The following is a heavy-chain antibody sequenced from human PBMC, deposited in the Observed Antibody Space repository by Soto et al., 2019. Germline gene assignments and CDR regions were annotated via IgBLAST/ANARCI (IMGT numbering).Heavy chain of an antibody. Sequence: QVQLVQSGAEVKKPGSSVKVSCKASGGTFSSYAISWVRQAPGQGLEWMGGIIPIFGTANYAQRFQGRVTITADESTSTAYMELSSLRSEDTAVYYCARRGYCSSTGCSAVYWYFDLWGRGTLVTVSS. CDR3: ARRGYCSSTGCSAVYWYFDL. J-gene: IGHJ2*01. D-gene: IGHD2-2*01. CDR2: IIPIFGTA. CDR1: GGTFSSYA. V-gene: IGHV1-69*01.